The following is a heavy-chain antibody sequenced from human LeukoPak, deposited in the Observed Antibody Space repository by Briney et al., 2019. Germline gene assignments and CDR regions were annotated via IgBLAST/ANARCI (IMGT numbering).Heavy chain of an antibody. CDR3: ARSSYGYIVGY. J-gene: IGHJ4*02. D-gene: IGHD5-18*01. CDR1: GYSFTSYW. CDR2: IYHGDSDT. V-gene: IGHV5-51*01. Sequence: GESLQISCKGSGYSFTSYWIGWVRQMPGRGLEWMEIIYHGDSDTSSSPSFHGQVTISADKSISTAYLQWSSLKASDTARYYCARSSYGYIVGYWGEGTLVTVSS.